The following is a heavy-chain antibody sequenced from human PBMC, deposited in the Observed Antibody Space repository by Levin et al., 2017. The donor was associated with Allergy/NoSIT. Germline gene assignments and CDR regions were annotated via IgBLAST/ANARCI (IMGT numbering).Heavy chain of an antibody. J-gene: IGHJ3*02. CDR3: ARDKPGIVGNSEAFDI. V-gene: IGHV1-69*01. Sequence: PGESLKISCKASGGTSSTHGITWVRQAPGQGLEWMGEIVPFYGTTTYSQRFRDRVTITAHASTSTVYMELSGLRSEDTAMYYCARDKPGIVGNSEAFDIWGQGTMVTVSS. CDR1: GGTSSTHG. D-gene: IGHD1-26*01. CDR2: IVPFYGTT.